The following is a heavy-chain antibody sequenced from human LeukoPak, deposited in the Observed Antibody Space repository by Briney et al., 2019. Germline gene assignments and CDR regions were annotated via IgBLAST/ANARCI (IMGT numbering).Heavy chain of an antibody. D-gene: IGHD3-9*01. Sequence: ASVKVSCKASGYTFTSYYMHWVRQAPGQGLEWMGIINPSGGSTSYAQKFQDRVTMTRDTSTSTVYMELSSLRSEDTAVYYCAREGTYDILTGHNYYYYGMDVWGQGTTVTVSS. CDR1: GYTFTSYY. V-gene: IGHV1-46*01. J-gene: IGHJ6*02. CDR2: INPSGGST. CDR3: AREGTYDILTGHNYYYYGMDV.